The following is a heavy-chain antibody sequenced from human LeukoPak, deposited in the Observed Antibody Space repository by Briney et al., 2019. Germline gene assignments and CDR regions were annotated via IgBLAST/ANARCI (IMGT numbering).Heavy chain of an antibody. Sequence: ASVKVSCKTSGYNLTAYHMHWVRQAPGQGLEWLGWINPDTGTTSLAQKFQGRVTLTRDTAISTVSIEVTRLTSDDTAIYYCARGSGSNSPRYLKGDFWGQGTLLAVSS. V-gene: IGHV1-2*02. D-gene: IGHD3-10*01. J-gene: IGHJ4*02. CDR3: ARGSGSNSPRYLKGDF. CDR1: GYNLTAYH. CDR2: INPDTGTT.